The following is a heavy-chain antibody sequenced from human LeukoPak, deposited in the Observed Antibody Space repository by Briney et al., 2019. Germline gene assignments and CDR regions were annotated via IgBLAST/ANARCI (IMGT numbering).Heavy chain of an antibody. CDR2: FDPEDGET. V-gene: IGHV1-24*01. D-gene: IGHD3-3*01. Sequence: GASVKVSCKVSGYTLTELSMHWVRQAPGKGLEWMGGFDPEDGETIYAQKFQGRVTMTEDTSTDTAYMELSSLRSEDTAVYYCATDRSTIFGVAYRSVFDYWGQGTLVTVSS. CDR1: GYTLTELS. J-gene: IGHJ4*02. CDR3: ATDRSTIFGVAYRSVFDY.